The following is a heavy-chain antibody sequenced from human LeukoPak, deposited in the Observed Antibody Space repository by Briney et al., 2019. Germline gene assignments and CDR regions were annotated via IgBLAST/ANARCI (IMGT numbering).Heavy chain of an antibody. D-gene: IGHD3-22*01. V-gene: IGHV1-69*05. CDR3: ARRVGYYYDSSGTHFDY. CDR2: IIPIFGTA. Sequence: SVKVSCKASGGTFSSYAISWVRQAPGQGLEWMGGIIPIFGTANYAQKFQGRVTITTDESTSTAYMELSNLRSEDTAVYYCARRVGYYYDSSGTHFDYWGQGTLVTVSS. J-gene: IGHJ4*02. CDR1: GGTFSSYA.